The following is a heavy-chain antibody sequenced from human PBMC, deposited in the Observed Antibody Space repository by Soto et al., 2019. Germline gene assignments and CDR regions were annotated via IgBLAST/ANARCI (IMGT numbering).Heavy chain of an antibody. D-gene: IGHD6-6*01. CDR2: ISQSGNT. V-gene: IGHV4-34*01. Sequence: SETLSLTCSIYSGSFSGYYWSWIRQPPGKGLEWIGEISQSGNTNYSPSLKSRVSISIDTSKKQFSLNLASVSAADTAVYYCARAPKVSGSSQTRPDFWGQGNLVTV. J-gene: IGHJ4*02. CDR3: ARAPKVSGSSQTRPDF. CDR1: SGSFSGYY.